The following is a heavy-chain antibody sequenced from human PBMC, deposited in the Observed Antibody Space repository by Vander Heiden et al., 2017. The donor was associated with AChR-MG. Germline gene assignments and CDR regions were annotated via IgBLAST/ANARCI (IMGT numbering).Heavy chain of an antibody. D-gene: IGHD3-3*01. CDR2: IKQDGSEK. CDR1: GFNFSSYW. V-gene: IGHV3-7*01. J-gene: IGHJ4*02. Sequence: EVQLVESGGGWVQPGGSLRLSCAASGFNFSSYWMSWVRQAPGKGLDWVANIKQDGSEKYYVDSVKGRFTISRDNAKNSLYLQMNSLRAEDTAVYYCARDLLNYDFWSGYYSPLDYWGQGTLVTVSS. CDR3: ARDLLNYDFWSGYYSPLDY.